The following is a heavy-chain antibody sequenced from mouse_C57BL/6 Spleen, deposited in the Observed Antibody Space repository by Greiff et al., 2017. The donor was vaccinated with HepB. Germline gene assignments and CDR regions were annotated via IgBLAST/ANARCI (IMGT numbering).Heavy chain of an antibody. V-gene: IGHV1-55*01. CDR3: ARPYGSFYCAMDD. J-gene: IGHJ4*01. D-gene: IGHD1-1*01. CDR2: IYPGSGST. CDR1: GYTFTSYW. Sequence: QVQLQQPGAELVKPGASVKMSCKASGYTFTSYWITWVKQRPGQGLEWIGDIYPGSGSTNYNEKFKSKATLTVDTSSSTAYMQLSSLTSEDSAVYYCARPYGSFYCAMDDWGQGTSVTVAS.